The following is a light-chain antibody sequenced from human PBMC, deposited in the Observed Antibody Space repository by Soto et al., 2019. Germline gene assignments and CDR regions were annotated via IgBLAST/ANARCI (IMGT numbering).Light chain of an antibody. J-gene: IGKJ3*01. Sequence: EIVLTQSPATLSLSLGERVTLSCRASQSVGSSLAWYQQRPGQAPRLLIYDASNRAIGIPTRFSGSGSGTDFTLTISSLEPEDFAVYYCQQRSNWPPFFTFGPGTKVELK. CDR2: DAS. CDR3: QQRSNWPPFFT. V-gene: IGKV3-11*01. CDR1: QSVGSS.